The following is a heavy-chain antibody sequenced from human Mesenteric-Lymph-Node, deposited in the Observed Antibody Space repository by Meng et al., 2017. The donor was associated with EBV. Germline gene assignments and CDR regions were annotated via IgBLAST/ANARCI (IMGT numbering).Heavy chain of an antibody. D-gene: IGHD3-10*01. CDR1: GYCVSGSRGV. CDR2: TYYRSKWYN. J-gene: IGHJ4*02. CDR3: AREGGSGTYYPFDY. V-gene: IGHV6-1*02. Sequence: QESGPGLVNPAQYLSLSCAISGYCVSGSRGVWTWIWPSPSRGLGWLGMTYYRSKWYNDYALSVKSRMTISPDTSKNQFSLQLNSVTPEDTAVYYCAREGGSGTYYPFDYWGQGTLVTVSS.